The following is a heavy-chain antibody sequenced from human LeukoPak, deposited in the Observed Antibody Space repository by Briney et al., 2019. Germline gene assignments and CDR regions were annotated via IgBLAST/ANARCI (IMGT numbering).Heavy chain of an antibody. CDR3: ARVLGNVLRYFDWLDV. J-gene: IGHJ6*02. CDR1: GFTFSDYY. Sequence: GGSLRLSCAASGFTFSDYYMSWIRQAPGKGLEWVSYISSSSSSYTNYADSVKGRFTISRDNAKNSLYLQMNSLKAEDTAVYYCARVLGNVLRYFDWLDVWGQGTTVTVSS. D-gene: IGHD3-9*01. CDR2: ISSSSSSYT. V-gene: IGHV3-11*05.